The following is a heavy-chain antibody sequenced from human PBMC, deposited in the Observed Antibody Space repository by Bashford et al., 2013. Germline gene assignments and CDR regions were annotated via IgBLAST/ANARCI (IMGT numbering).Heavy chain of an antibody. D-gene: IGHD3-3*01. CDR2: IYSGGST. CDR1: GFTVSSNY. J-gene: IGHJ4*01. V-gene: IGHV3-53*01. CDR3: ARGYDFWSGYYPGY. Sequence: GGSLRLSCAASGFTVSSNYMSWVRQAPGKGLEWVSVIYSGGSTYYADSVKGRFTISRDNSKNTLYLQMNSLRAEDTAVYYCARGYDFWSGYYPGYWGRGTLVTVSS.